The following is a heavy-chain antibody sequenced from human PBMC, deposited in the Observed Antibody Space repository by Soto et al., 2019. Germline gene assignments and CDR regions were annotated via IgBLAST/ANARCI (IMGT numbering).Heavy chain of an antibody. CDR3: ARSPTYYDILTGYSDTYFDY. CDR1: GFTFSSYA. D-gene: IGHD3-9*01. J-gene: IGHJ4*02. Sequence: GSLRLSCAASGFTFSSYAMHWVRQAPGKGLEWVAVISYDGSNKYYADSVKGRFTISRDNSKNTLYLQMNSLRAEDTAVYYCARSPTYYDILTGYSDTYFDYWGQGTLVTVSS. CDR2: ISYDGSNK. V-gene: IGHV3-30-3*01.